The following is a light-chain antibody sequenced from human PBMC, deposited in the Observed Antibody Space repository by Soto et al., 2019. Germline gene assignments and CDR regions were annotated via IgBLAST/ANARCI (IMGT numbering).Light chain of an antibody. CDR2: GAS. J-gene: IGKJ5*01. CDR3: HQRYNWPRVT. V-gene: IGKV3D-20*02. CDR1: QSVSSSY. Sequence: IVLTQSPGTLSLSPGERAILSCRASQSVSSSYLAWYQQKPGQAPRLLIYGASSRATGIPDRFSGSGSGTDFTLTISRLEPEDFAVYFCHQRYNWPRVTFGQGTRLEI.